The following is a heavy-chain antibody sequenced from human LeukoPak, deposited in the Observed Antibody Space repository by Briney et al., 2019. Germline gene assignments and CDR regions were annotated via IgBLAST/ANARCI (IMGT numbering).Heavy chain of an antibody. J-gene: IGHJ4*02. CDR3: AKDFPVADREGSYY. Sequence: SGRSLRLSCAASGFTFSSYGMHWVRQAPGKGLEWVAVISYDGSNKYYADSAKGRFTISRDNSKNTLYLQMNSLRAEDTAVYYCAKDFPVADREGSYYWGQGTLVTVSS. D-gene: IGHD6-19*01. CDR2: ISYDGSNK. V-gene: IGHV3-30*18. CDR1: GFTFSSYG.